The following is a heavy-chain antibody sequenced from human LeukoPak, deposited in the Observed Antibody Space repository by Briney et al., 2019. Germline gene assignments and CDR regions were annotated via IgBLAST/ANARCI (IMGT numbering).Heavy chain of an antibody. J-gene: IGHJ4*02. CDR2: INPNSGGT. CDR1: GYTFTGYY. Sequence: ASVNVSFKASGYTFTGYYMYWVRQAPGQGLEWMGRINPNSGGTNYAQKFQGRVTMTRDTSISTAYMELSRLRSDDTAVYYCASRITYSYGFDYWGQGTLVTVSS. D-gene: IGHD5-18*01. V-gene: IGHV1-2*06. CDR3: ASRITYSYGFDY.